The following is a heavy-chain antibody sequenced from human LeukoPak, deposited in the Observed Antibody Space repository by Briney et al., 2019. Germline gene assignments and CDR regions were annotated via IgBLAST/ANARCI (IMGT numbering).Heavy chain of an antibody. CDR1: GYTLTELS. Sequence: GASVKVSCKVSGYTLTELSMHWVRQAPGKGLEWKGDFDTEDGETIYAQKFKGRVTMTENKSIDTAYMELSSLRSEDTAVYYCATGARSKVRGVITNDYWGQGTLVTVTS. CDR3: ATGARSKVRGVITNDY. J-gene: IGHJ4*02. V-gene: IGHV1-24*01. CDR2: FDTEDGET. D-gene: IGHD3-10*01.